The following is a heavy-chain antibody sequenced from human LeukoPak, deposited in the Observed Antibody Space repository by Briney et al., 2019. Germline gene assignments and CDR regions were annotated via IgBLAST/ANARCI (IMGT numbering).Heavy chain of an antibody. CDR1: GGSFSGYY. CDR3: ARDGGEYCSGGRCTAFDI. J-gene: IGHJ3*02. V-gene: IGHV4-34*01. CDR2: INHSGST. Sequence: KPSETLSLTCAVYGGSFSGYYWSWIRQPPGKGLEWIGEINHSGSTNYNPSLKSRVTISVDTSKNQFSLKLSSVTAADTAVYYCARDGGEYCSGGRCTAFDIWGQGTMVTVSS. D-gene: IGHD2-15*01.